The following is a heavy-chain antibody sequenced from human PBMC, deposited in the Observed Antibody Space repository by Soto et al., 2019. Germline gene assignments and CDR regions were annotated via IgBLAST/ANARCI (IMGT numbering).Heavy chain of an antibody. CDR1: GFTFSSYA. CDR2: ISGSGGST. Sequence: PGGSLRLSCAASGFTFSSYAMSWVRQAPGKGLEWVSAISGSGGSTYYADSVKGRFTISRDNSKNTLYLQMNSLRAEDTAVYYCAKGYRLQGAYYYGMDVWGQGTTVTVSS. D-gene: IGHD6-25*01. J-gene: IGHJ6*02. CDR3: AKGYRLQGAYYYGMDV. V-gene: IGHV3-23*01.